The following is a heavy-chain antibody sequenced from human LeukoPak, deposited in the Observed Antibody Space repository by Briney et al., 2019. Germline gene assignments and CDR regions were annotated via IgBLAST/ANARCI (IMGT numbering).Heavy chain of an antibody. J-gene: IGHJ4*02. CDR2: INAGTVNT. D-gene: IGHD6-6*01. Sequence: ASVKVSCKASGYTFTSYGISWVRQAPGQGLEWMGWINAGTVNTKYSQKFQGKVTITGDTSASTVYMELSSLRPEDTAVYYCAREYSSSSGRTFDYWGQGTLVTVSS. CDR1: GYTFTSYG. CDR3: AREYSSSSGRTFDY. V-gene: IGHV1-18*01.